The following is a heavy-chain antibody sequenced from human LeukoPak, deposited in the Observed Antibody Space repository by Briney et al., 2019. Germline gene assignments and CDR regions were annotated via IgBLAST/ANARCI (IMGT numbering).Heavy chain of an antibody. J-gene: IGHJ4*02. V-gene: IGHV3-23*01. CDR2: ISGKDVGT. CDR3: AKDRGGYKPERFDS. Sequence: GGSLRLSCAASGFTFSNYGMSWVRQTPGKGLEWVSGISGKDVGTHYADSVKGRFTISRDNSKSTLYLQMNSLRAEDTAVYYCAKDRGGYKPERFDSWGQGTLVTVSS. CDR1: GFTFSNYG. D-gene: IGHD5-24*01.